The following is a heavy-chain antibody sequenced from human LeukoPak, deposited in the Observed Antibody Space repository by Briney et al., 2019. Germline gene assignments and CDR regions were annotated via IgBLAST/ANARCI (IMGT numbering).Heavy chain of an antibody. Sequence: SETLSLTCTVSGGSISSYYWSWIRQPPGKGLEWIGYIYYSGSTNYNPSLKSRVTISVDTSKNQFSLKLSSVTAADTAVYYCARDGPRGSGYPTPGAFDIWGQGTMVTVSS. J-gene: IGHJ3*02. CDR3: ARDGPRGSGYPTPGAFDI. CDR1: GGSISSYY. V-gene: IGHV4-59*01. CDR2: IYYSGST. D-gene: IGHD3-22*01.